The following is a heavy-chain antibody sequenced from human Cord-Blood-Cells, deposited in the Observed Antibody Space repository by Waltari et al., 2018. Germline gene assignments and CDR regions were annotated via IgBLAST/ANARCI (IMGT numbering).Heavy chain of an antibody. D-gene: IGHD2-21*01. J-gene: IGHJ3*02. CDR2: INPNSGGT. CDR1: GSTFNGYY. CDR3: ARAGLYCGGDCYPEAFDI. V-gene: IGHV1-2*02. Sequence: QAPLVQPGAELKKPGASVQVSCQAAGSTFNGYYTHWFLQPPGPSLEWMGWINPNSGGTNYAQKVQGRVTMTRDTSISTAYMELSRLRSDDTAVYYCARAGLYCGGDCYPEAFDIWGQGTMVTVSS.